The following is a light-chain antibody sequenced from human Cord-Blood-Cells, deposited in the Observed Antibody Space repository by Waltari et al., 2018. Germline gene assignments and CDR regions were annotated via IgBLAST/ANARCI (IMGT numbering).Light chain of an antibody. V-gene: IGLV2-8*01. Sequence: QSALTQPPSASGSPGQSVTISCTGTSSDVGGYNYVSWYQQHPGKAPNLMIYEVSKRPSGVPDRFSGSKSGNTASLTVSGLQAEDEADYYCSSYAGSNIWVFGGGTKLTVL. CDR3: SSYAGSNIWV. J-gene: IGLJ3*02. CDR1: SSDVGGYNY. CDR2: EVS.